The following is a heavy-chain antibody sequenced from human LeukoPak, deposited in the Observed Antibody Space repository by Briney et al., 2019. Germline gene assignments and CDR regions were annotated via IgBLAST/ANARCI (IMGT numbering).Heavy chain of an antibody. D-gene: IGHD3-10*01. Sequence: ASVKVSCKASGYTFTGYYMHWVRQAPGQGLEWMGWINPNSGGTNYAQKFQGWVTMTRDTSISTAYMELSRLRSDDTAVYYCARVGGRGYYGSGDDAFDIWGQGTMVTVSS. J-gene: IGHJ3*02. V-gene: IGHV1-2*04. CDR1: GYTFTGYY. CDR2: INPNSGGT. CDR3: ARVGGRGYYGSGDDAFDI.